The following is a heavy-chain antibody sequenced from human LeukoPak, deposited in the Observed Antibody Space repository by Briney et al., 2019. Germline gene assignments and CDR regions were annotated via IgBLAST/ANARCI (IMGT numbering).Heavy chain of an antibody. CDR2: ISGSGGST. CDR3: AKAVDLATISVDI. CDR1: GFTFSSYG. Sequence: GGSLRLSCAASGFTFSSYGMSWVRQAPGKGLEWVSAISGSGGSTYYADSVKGRFTISRDNSKNTLYLVMNSLRVDDTAVYYCAKAVDLATISVDIWGQGTMVTVSS. D-gene: IGHD5-24*01. V-gene: IGHV3-23*01. J-gene: IGHJ3*02.